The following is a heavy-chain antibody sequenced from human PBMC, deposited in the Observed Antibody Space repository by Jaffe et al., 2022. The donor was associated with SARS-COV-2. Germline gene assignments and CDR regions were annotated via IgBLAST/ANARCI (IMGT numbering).Heavy chain of an antibody. CDR2: IYHSGST. D-gene: IGHD3-9*01. J-gene: IGHJ6*02. V-gene: IGHV4-4*02. Sequence: QVQLQESGPGLVKPSGTLSLTCAVSGGSISSSNWWSWVRQPPGKGLEWIGEIYHSGSTNYNPSLKSRVTISVDKSKNQFSLKLSSVTAADTAVYYCARADPRSTYFDWSRYYYGMDVWGQGTTVTVSS. CDR1: GGSISSSNW. CDR3: ARADPRSTYFDWSRYYYGMDV.